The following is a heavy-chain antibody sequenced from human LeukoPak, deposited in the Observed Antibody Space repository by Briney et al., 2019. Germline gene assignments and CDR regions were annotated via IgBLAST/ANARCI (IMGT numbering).Heavy chain of an antibody. J-gene: IGHJ4*02. CDR3: ARIGAGSSRDY. D-gene: IGHD6-13*01. CDR1: GFTFSNFA. V-gene: IGHV3-21*01. Sequence: GGSLRLSCAASGFTFSNFAMTWVRQAPGKGLEWVSSIVGSSSTYYADSLKGRFTISRDNAKNSLYLQMNSLRAEDTAVYYCARIGAGSSRDYWGQGTLVIGSS. CDR2: IVGSSST.